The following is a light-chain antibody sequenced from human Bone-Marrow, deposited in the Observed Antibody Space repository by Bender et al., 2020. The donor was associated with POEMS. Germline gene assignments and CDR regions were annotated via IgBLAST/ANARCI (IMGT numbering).Light chain of an antibody. CDR2: SDN. CDR3: AAWDAGLSGGV. CDR1: NSNIGTNA. Sequence: QSVLTQPPSASGTPGQRVTISCSGSNSNIGTNAVNWYQQFPGTAPTLLIYSDNQRPSGVPGRFYAFKSGTSASLAISGLLSEDGADYYCAAWDAGLSGGVFGGGTKLTVL. V-gene: IGLV1-44*01. J-gene: IGLJ3*02.